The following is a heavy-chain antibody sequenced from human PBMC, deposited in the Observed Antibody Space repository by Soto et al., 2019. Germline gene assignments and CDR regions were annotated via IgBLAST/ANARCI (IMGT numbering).Heavy chain of an antibody. Sequence: NPSETLSLTCAVSGGSISTSRYFWGWIRQPPGKGLEWIGSIYYSGSTYYNPSLRTRVTISVDRSKNQSSLKVSSVTAADTAVYYCATLAYGSSRSVGYWGQGTLVTVSS. CDR1: GGSISTSRYF. CDR2: IYYSGST. V-gene: IGHV4-39*01. D-gene: IGHD6-6*01. CDR3: ATLAYGSSRSVGY. J-gene: IGHJ4*02.